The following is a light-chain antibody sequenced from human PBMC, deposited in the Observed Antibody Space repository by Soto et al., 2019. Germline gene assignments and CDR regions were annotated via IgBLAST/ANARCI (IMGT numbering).Light chain of an antibody. Sequence: DIQMTQSPSSLSASVGDRVTITCRASQNIRNYLAWYQQKPGKAPKLLIYAASTLESGLPSRFRGSGSGTDVTLTISSLQPEDVATYYCQSYNSASFTFGPGTKVDIK. V-gene: IGKV1-27*01. CDR1: QNIRNY. J-gene: IGKJ3*01. CDR3: QSYNSASFT. CDR2: AAS.